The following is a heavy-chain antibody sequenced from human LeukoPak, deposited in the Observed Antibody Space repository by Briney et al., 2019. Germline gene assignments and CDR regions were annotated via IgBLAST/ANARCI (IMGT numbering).Heavy chain of an antibody. CDR3: VRGSLRLPRSTPDY. Sequence: GGSLRLSCAVSGFSFSNYWMHWVRQDPGKGLVWVSYISSDGSVTKYAASVKGRFTISRDNAVNTLYLQMNRLRVEDTAVYYCVRGSLRLPRSTPDYWGQGTLVTVSS. V-gene: IGHV3-74*03. CDR1: GFSFSNYW. J-gene: IGHJ4*02. CDR2: ISSDGSVT. D-gene: IGHD2-21*02.